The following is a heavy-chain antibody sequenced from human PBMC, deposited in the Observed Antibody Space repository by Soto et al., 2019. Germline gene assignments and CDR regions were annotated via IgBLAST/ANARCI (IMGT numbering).Heavy chain of an antibody. D-gene: IGHD3-22*01. V-gene: IGHV1-18*01. CDR2: ISTYNGNT. CDR3: ARGPTDYYDNSANYFLDY. CDR1: GYTFITYG. J-gene: IGHJ4*02. Sequence: QVQLVQSGAEVKKPGASVKVSCKASGYTFITYGVSWVRQAPGQGLDWLGWISTYNGNTRYAERLQGRVTMTTDTTTNTAGMELRNLRSDDTAVYYCARGPTDYYDNSANYFLDYWGQGTLVTVSS.